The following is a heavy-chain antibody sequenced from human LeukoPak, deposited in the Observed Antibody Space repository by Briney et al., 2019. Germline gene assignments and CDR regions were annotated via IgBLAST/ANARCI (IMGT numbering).Heavy chain of an antibody. CDR2: ISSSSDYI. CDR3: ARECMDTTMVDAFDI. J-gene: IGHJ3*02. V-gene: IGHV3-21*01. D-gene: IGHD5-18*01. Sequence: GGSLRLSCAASGFTFSDYIMNWVRQAPGKGLEWVSYISSSSDYIYYADSVKGRFTISRDNAKNSLYLQMNSLRAEDTAVYYCARECMDTTMVDAFDIWGQGTMVTVSS. CDR1: GFTFSDYI.